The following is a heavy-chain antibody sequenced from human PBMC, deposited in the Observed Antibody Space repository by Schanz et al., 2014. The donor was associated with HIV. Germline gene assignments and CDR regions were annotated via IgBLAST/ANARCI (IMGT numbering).Heavy chain of an antibody. J-gene: IGHJ6*02. V-gene: IGHV3-9*01. CDR3: AKDNGWPLASYYGMDV. D-gene: IGHD6-19*01. Sequence: EVQLVESGGGLVKPGGSRRISCAASGFSFTNAWMSWVRQAPGKWLEWVSGISWNSGSIGYADSVKGRFTISRDNAKNSLDLQMNSLRAEDTALYYCAKDNGWPLASYYGMDVWGQGTTVTVSS. CDR1: GFSFTNAW. CDR2: ISWNSGSI.